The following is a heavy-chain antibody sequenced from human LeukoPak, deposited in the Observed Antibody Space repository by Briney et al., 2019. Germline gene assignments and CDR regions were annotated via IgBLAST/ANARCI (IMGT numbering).Heavy chain of an antibody. CDR2: IIPIFGTA. D-gene: IGHD3-10*01. CDR3: ARIPNSPYYGSGSEAL. J-gene: IGHJ4*02. Sequence: SVKVSCKASGGTFSSYAISWVRQAPGQGLEWMGGIIPIFGTANYAQKFQGRVTMTEDTSTDTAYMELSSLRSEDTAVYYCARIPNSPYYGSGSEALWGQGTLVTVSS. V-gene: IGHV1-69*06. CDR1: GGTFSSYA.